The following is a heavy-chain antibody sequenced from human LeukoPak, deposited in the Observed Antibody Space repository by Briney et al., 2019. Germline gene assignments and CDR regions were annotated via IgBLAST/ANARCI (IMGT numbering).Heavy chain of an antibody. D-gene: IGHD5-12*01. CDR1: GGSISSYY. Sequence: SETMSLTCTVYGGSISSYYWSWIRQPPGKGREWIGYIYYSGSTNYNPSLKSRVTISVDTSKNQFSLKLSSVTAADTAVYYCARGNSGYDFGTFDYWGQGTLVTVSS. CDR3: ARGNSGYDFGTFDY. CDR2: IYYSGST. J-gene: IGHJ4*02. V-gene: IGHV4-59*01.